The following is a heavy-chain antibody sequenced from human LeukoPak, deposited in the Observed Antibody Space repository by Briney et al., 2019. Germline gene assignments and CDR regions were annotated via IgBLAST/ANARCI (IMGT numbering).Heavy chain of an antibody. CDR1: GGSISSGSYY. CDR3: ARDRGLYSNYPVMIDP. CDR2: IYTSGIT. J-gene: IGHJ5*02. D-gene: IGHD4-11*01. V-gene: IGHV4-61*02. Sequence: SETLSLTCTVSGGSISSGSYYWSWIRKPAGMGLEWIGRIYTSGITNYNPSLKSRVTISVDTSKNQFSLKLSSVTAADTAVYYCARDRGLYSNYPVMIDPWGQGTLVTVSS.